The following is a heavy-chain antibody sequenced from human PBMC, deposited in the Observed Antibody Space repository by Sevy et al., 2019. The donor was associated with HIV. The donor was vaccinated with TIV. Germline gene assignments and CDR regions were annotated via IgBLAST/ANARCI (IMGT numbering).Heavy chain of an antibody. CDR3: VREGLGGFSYSLDC. CDR1: GFTFSSYW. CDR2: MKQDGREK. V-gene: IGHV3-7*01. Sequence: QAGGSLRLSCAASGFTFSSYWMSWVRQAPGKGLEWVATMKQDGREKYYVDSVKGGFTISRDNAKHSLYLQMNSLRAEDTAVYYCVREGLGGFSYSLDCWGQGTLVTVSS. D-gene: IGHD5-18*01. J-gene: IGHJ4*02.